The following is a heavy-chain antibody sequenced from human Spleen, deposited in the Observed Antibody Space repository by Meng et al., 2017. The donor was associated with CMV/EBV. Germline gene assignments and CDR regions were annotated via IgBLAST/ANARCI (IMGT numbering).Heavy chain of an antibody. V-gene: IGHV3-30*03. J-gene: IGHJ5*02. CDR2: ISFDGSNK. Sequence: ASGLIFSSFAMNWVRQAPGKGLEWVAVISFDGSNKYYADSVKGRFTVSRDNSKMTLDLHLNSLRIEDTAIYYCARGADYYDSSGLHSWGQGPWSPSPQ. D-gene: IGHD3-22*01. CDR1: GLIFSSFA. CDR3: ARGADYYDSSGLHS.